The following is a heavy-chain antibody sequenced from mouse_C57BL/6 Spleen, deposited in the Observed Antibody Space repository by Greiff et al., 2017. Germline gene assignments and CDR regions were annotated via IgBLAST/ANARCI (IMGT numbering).Heavy chain of an antibody. Sequence: LQQSGAELVRPGSSVKLSCKDSYFAFTACAMHWVKQRPGHGLEWIGSFTPYSDGTEYSENFKGKATLTANTSSSTAYMELSSLTSEDSAVYYCATGSGDFDDWGQGTTLTVSS. CDR2: FTPYSDGT. J-gene: IGHJ2*01. D-gene: IGHD4-1*01. V-gene: IGHV1-49*01. CDR3: ATGSGDFDD. CDR1: YFAFTACA.